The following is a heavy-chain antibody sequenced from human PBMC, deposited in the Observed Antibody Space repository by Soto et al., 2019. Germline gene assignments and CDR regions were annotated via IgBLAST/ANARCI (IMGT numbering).Heavy chain of an antibody. CDR3: ARTLNEWLLGLE. J-gene: IGHJ4*02. CDR2: ISAYNGNT. CDR1: GYTFSSYG. D-gene: IGHD3-3*01. V-gene: IGHV1-18*01. Sequence: QVKLVQSGGEVKKPGASVKISCKASGYTFSSYGISWVRKAPGQGLEWMGWISAYNGNTNYAQKFQGRVTMTTDTSTSTAYMELRGLRSDGKAIYYCARTLNEWLLGLEWGQGTLVTVSS.